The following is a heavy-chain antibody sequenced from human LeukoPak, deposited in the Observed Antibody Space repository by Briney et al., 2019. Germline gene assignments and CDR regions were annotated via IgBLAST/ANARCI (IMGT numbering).Heavy chain of an antibody. J-gene: IGHJ4*02. CDR1: GGSISSGGYY. Sequence: PSETLSLTCTVSGGSISSGGYYWSWIRQHPGKGLEWIGYIYYSGSTYYNPSLKSRVTISVDKSKDQFSLILSSVTAADTAVYYCARPTVVTGGDRDYWGQGTLVTVSS. CDR3: ARPTVVTGGDRDY. D-gene: IGHD4-23*01. CDR2: IYYSGST. V-gene: IGHV4-31*03.